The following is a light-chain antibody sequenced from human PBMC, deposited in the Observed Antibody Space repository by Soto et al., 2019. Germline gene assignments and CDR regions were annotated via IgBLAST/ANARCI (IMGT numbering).Light chain of an antibody. CDR2: AAS. V-gene: IGKV1-39*01. Sequence: DIQMTQSPSSLSASVGDRVTITCRASQSISSYLNWYQQKPGQAPKLLIYAASSLQSGVPSRFSGSGSGTDFTLTISSRQPEDFATYYCQQSYSTLLTFGGGTKVEIK. CDR3: QQSYSTLLT. CDR1: QSISSY. J-gene: IGKJ4*01.